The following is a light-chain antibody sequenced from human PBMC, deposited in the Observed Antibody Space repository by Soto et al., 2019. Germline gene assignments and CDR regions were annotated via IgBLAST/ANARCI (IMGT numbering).Light chain of an antibody. CDR3: QQRSSAIT. CDR1: QSVSSH. V-gene: IGKV3-11*01. J-gene: IGKJ5*01. CDR2: DAS. Sequence: EIVMTQSPATLSVSPGERATLSCRASQSVSSHLAWFQQRPGQAPRLLIYDASNRATGIPARFSGRGSGTDFTLTISSLEPEDFADYYCQQRSSAITFGQGTRLEIK.